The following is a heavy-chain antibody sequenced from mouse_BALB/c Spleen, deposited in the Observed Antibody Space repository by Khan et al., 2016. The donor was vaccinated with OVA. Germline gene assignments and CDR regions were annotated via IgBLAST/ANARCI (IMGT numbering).Heavy chain of an antibody. CDR1: GYSFTGYF. Sequence: EVHVKQSGPELVKPGASVKISCKASGYSFTGYFMNWVMQSHGKSLEWIGRINPHIGETFYNQKFKGKATLTVDEYSSTVHMELRSLASEDSAVYYCARKNGSDFDYWGQGTTLTVSS. CDR3: ARKNGSDFDY. J-gene: IGHJ2*01. D-gene: IGHD1-1*01. CDR2: INPHIGET. V-gene: IGHV1-20*02.